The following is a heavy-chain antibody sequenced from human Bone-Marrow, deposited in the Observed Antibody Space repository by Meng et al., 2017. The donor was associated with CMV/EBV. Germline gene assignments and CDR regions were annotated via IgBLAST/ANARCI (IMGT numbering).Heavy chain of an antibody. V-gene: IGHV1-8*01. J-gene: IGHJ4*02. CDR1: GYTFTSYD. CDR2: MNPNSGNT. D-gene: IGHD1-7*01. CDR3: ARQARYNWNYAHFDY. Sequence: ASVKVSCKASGYTFTSYDINWVRQATGQGLEWMGWMNPNSGNTGYAQKFQGRVTITADKSTSTAYMELSSLRSEDTAVYYCARQARYNWNYAHFDYWGQGTLVTVSS.